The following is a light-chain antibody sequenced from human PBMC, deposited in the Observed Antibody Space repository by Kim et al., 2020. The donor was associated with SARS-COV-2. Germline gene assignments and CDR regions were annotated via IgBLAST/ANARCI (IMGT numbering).Light chain of an antibody. CDR3: QTWGTGSGVV. J-gene: IGLJ2*01. V-gene: IGLV4-69*01. Sequence: VKLTCTLSSGPTEYAIAWHQQQPEKGPRYLMKLGSDGRQSRGDGIPDRFSGSSSGAERYLTISSLQSEDEADYYCQTWGTGSGVVFGGGTQLTVL. CDR2: LGSDGRQ. CDR1: SGPTEYA.